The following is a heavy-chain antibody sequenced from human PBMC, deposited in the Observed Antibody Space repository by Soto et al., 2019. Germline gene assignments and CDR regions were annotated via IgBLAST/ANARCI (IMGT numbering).Heavy chain of an antibody. D-gene: IGHD1-26*01. CDR1: GFTFRNYG. V-gene: IGHV3-48*01. Sequence: GGSLRLSCAASGFTFRNYGMNWVRQAPGKGLEWVSYIGIGSSTTYYADSVKGRFTISRDNAKNSLYLQMNSLRAEDTAVYYCAKVPGKTLPLSGSYKGPPFDYWGQGTLVTVSS. CDR2: IGIGSSTT. CDR3: AKVPGKTLPLSGSYKGPPFDY. J-gene: IGHJ4*02.